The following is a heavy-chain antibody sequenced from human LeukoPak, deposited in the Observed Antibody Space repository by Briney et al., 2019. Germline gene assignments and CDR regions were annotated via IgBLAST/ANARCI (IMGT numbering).Heavy chain of an antibody. CDR1: GGSISGNTYY. V-gene: IGHV4-39*01. D-gene: IGHD6-13*01. J-gene: IGHJ4*02. Sequence: SETLSLTCTVSGGSISGNTYYWGWIRQPPGKGLEWIGSMFYNGSPYYNPSLKSRVTISVDTSNNQFSLRVSSVTAADTAVYYCARRRGYSGSYYYFDYWGQGTLVTVSS. CDR3: ARRRGYSGSYYYFDY. CDR2: MFYNGSP.